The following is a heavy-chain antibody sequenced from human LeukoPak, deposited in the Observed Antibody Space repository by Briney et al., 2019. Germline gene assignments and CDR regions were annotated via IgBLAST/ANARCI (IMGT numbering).Heavy chain of an antibody. CDR2: IYYSGST. CDR3: ARGLWQWLADY. CDR1: GGSISSYY. J-gene: IGHJ4*02. Sequence: SETLSLTCTVSGGSISSYYWSWIRQPPGKGLEWIGYIYYSGSTNYNPSLKSRVTISVDTSKNQFSLKLSSVTAADTAVYYCARGLWQWLADYWGQGTLVTVSS. V-gene: IGHV4-59*08. D-gene: IGHD6-19*01.